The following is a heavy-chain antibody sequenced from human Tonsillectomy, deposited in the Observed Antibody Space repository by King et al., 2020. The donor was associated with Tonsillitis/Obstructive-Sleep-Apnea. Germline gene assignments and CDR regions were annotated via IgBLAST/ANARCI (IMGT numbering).Heavy chain of an antibody. CDR3: ARETIEYSSSSSLFH. CDR1: GGSFSGYY. CDR2: INHSGST. V-gene: IGHV4-34*01. J-gene: IGHJ4*02. Sequence: VQLQQWGAGLLKPSETLSLTCAVYGGSFSGYYWSWIRQPPGKGLEWIGEINHSGSTNYNPSLKSRVTISVDTSKNQFSLKLSSVTAADTAVYYCARETIEYSSSSSLFHWGQGTLVTVSS. D-gene: IGHD6-6*01.